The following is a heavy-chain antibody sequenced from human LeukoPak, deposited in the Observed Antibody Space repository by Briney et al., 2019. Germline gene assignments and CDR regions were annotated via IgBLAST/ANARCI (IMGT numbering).Heavy chain of an antibody. J-gene: IGHJ4*02. CDR2: IYPGDSDT. CDR3: ARSRSSISLYYFDY. D-gene: IGHD6-13*01. CDR1: GYSLSSYW. Sequence: GESLKIPCKGSGYSLSSYWIGWVRQMAGESLEWMGIIYPGDSDTRYSPSFEGPVTISADKSISTAYLQWSSLKASDTAMYYCARSRSSISLYYFDYWGQGTLVTVSS. V-gene: IGHV5-51*01.